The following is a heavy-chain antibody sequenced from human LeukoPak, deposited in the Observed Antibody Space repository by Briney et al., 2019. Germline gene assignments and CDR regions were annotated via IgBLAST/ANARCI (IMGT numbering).Heavy chain of an antibody. V-gene: IGHV3-15*01. CDR1: GFTLSNAW. CDR3: TDFGY. CDR2: IKSTTDGATT. J-gene: IGHJ4*02. D-gene: IGHD3/OR15-3a*01. Sequence: KSGGSLRLSCAASGFTLSNAWMSWVRQAPGKGLEWVGRIKSTTDGATTDYAAPVKGRFTISRDDSKNTLYLQVNSLKNEDTAVYHCTDFGYWGQGTLVTVSS.